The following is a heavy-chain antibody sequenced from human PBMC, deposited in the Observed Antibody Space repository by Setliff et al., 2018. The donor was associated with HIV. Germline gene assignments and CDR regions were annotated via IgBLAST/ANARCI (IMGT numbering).Heavy chain of an antibody. CDR1: GYSFISYW. CDR3: SRQTVHTTHSLDFGSPNRDYYYGMDV. J-gene: IGHJ6*02. Sequence: GESLKISCKGSGYSFISYWIGWVRQMPGKGLEWMAIIYPGDSDTTYSPSFQGQVTISVDKSISTAYLQWSSLKASDSAMYYCSRQTVHTTHSLDFGSPNRDYYYGMDVWGQGTTVTVSS. D-gene: IGHD1-1*01. CDR2: IYPGDSDT. V-gene: IGHV5-51*01.